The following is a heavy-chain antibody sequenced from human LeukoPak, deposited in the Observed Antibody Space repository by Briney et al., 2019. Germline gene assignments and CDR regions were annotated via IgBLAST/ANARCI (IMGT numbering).Heavy chain of an antibody. J-gene: IGHJ4*02. CDR2: TYYRSKWYN. Sequence: LGRTYYRSKWYNDYAVSVKSRITINPDTSKNQFSLHLNSVTPEDAAVYYCARSTGWLNGNWGKGTLVTVSS. CDR3: ARSTGWLNGN. V-gene: IGHV6-1*01. D-gene: IGHD2-8*02.